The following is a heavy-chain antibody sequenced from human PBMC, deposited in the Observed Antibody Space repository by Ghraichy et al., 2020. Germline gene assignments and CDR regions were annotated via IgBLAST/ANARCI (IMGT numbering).Heavy chain of an antibody. J-gene: IGHJ4*02. D-gene: IGHD5-12*01. V-gene: IGHV4-59*01. CDR2: IYYSCST. CDR1: GGSISSYY. CDR3: ARAGYSGYGGLDY. Sequence: SETLSLTCTVSGGSISSYYWSWIRQPPGTGLEWIGYIYYSCSTNYNPSLTSRVPISVDTSKNQFSLKLSSVTAADTAVYYCARAGYSGYGGLDYWGQGTLVTVSS.